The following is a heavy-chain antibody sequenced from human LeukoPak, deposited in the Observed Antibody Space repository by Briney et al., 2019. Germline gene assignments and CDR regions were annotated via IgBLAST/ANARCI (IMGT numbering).Heavy chain of an antibody. CDR3: AKAIMRFGDPRAAFDI. J-gene: IGHJ3*02. D-gene: IGHD3-10*01. CDR2: ISSSSSTI. Sequence: GGSLRLSCAASGFTFSSYSMNWVRQAPGKGLEWVSYISSSSSTIYYADSVKGRFTISRDNAKNSLYLQMNSLRAEDTAVYYCAKAIMRFGDPRAAFDIWGQGTMVTVSS. V-gene: IGHV3-48*01. CDR1: GFTFSSYS.